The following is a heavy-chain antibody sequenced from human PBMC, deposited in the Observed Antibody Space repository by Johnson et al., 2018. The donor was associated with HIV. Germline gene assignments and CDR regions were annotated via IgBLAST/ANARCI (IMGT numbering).Heavy chain of an antibody. J-gene: IGHJ3*01. V-gene: IGHV3-66*01. CDR1: GITVSSNY. CDR3: ARDPPYGGNPSAFDV. Sequence: VQLVESGGGLVQPGGSLRLSCAASGITVSSNYMSWVRQAPGKGLEWVSLIYSGGSTYHADSVKGRFIISRDNSKSTLYLQMNSLRAEDTTVYYCARDPPYGGNPSAFDVWGQGTMVTVSS. CDR2: IYSGGST. D-gene: IGHD4-23*01.